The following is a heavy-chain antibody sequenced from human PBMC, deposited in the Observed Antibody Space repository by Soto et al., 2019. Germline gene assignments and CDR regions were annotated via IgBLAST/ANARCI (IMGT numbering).Heavy chain of an antibody. D-gene: IGHD2-2*01. CDR1: GYTFTSYA. V-gene: IGHV1-3*01. Sequence: ASVKVSCKASGYTFTSYAMHWVRQAPGQRLEWMGWINAGNGNTKYSQKFQGRVTITRDTSASTAYMELSSLRSEDTAVYYCARDASTSPHRYLQNWFAPWGQGTLVTVSS. CDR2: INAGNGNT. CDR3: ARDASTSPHRYLQNWFAP. J-gene: IGHJ5*02.